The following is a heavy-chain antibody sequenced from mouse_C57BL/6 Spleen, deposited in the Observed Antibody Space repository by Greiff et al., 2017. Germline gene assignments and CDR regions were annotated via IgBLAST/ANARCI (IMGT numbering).Heavy chain of an antibody. J-gene: IGHJ2*01. V-gene: IGHV1-55*01. CDR1: GYTFTSYW. Sequence: QVQLQQPGAELVKPGASVKMSCKASGYTFTSYWITWVKQRPGQGLEWIGDIYPGSGSTNYNEKFKSKATLTVDTSSSTAYMQLSSLTSEDSAVYYCARLGTVVATDYAMDYWGQGTTLTVSS. D-gene: IGHD1-1*01. CDR2: IYPGSGST. CDR3: ARLGTVVATDYAMDY.